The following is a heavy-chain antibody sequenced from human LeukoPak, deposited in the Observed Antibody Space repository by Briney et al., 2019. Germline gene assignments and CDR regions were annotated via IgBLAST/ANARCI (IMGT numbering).Heavy chain of an antibody. V-gene: IGHV1-18*01. CDR3: ARGTRAGWSVRRGIYYYYMDV. J-gene: IGHJ6*03. D-gene: IGHD6-19*01. CDR2: ISAYNGNT. CDR1: GYTFTSYG. Sequence: ASVKVSCKASGYTFTSYGISWVRQAPGQGLEWMGWISAYNGNTNYAQKLQGRVTMTTDTSTSTAYMELRSLRAEDTAVYYCARGTRAGWSVRRGIYYYYMDVWGKGTTVTISS.